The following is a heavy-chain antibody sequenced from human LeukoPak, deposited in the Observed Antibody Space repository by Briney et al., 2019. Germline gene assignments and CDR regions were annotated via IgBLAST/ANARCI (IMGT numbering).Heavy chain of an antibody. CDR3: AKLLRYFDWLFSNDAFDI. V-gene: IGHV3-30*02. Sequence: GGSLRLSCAASGFTFSNFGMHWVRQAPGKGLEWVAFIRFDGTSKFYADSVKGRFTISRDNSKNTLYLQMNSLRAEDTAVYYCAKLLRYFDWLFSNDAFDIWGQGTMVTVSS. D-gene: IGHD3-9*01. CDR2: IRFDGTSK. J-gene: IGHJ3*02. CDR1: GFTFSNFG.